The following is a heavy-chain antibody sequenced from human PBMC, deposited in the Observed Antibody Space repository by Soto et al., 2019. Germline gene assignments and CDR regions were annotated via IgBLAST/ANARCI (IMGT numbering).Heavy chain of an antibody. Sequence: GGSLRLSCAASGFIFSNYGIHWVRQAPGKGLEWVAVISYDGSNKYYADSVKGRFTISRENAKNSLYLQMNNLRAGDTAVYYCARAGLNSGNYSHFDYWGQGTLVTVSS. CDR2: ISYDGSNK. CDR1: GFIFSNYG. V-gene: IGHV3-30*03. D-gene: IGHD1-26*01. CDR3: ARAGLNSGNYSHFDY. J-gene: IGHJ4*02.